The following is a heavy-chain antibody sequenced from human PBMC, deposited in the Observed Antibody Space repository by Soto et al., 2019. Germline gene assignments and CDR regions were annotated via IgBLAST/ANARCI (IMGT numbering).Heavy chain of an antibody. CDR1: GYSFTSYW. CDR3: ARIEHRSSSRDYYYCMDG. V-gene: IGHV5-51*01. J-gene: IGHJ6*02. CDR2: IYPGDSDT. D-gene: IGHD6-6*01. Sequence: PGESLKISWKGSGYSFTSYWIGWVRQMPGKGLEWMGIIYPGDSDTRYSPSFQGQATISAYKSIRTAYLQWSHLKASDTAMYCCARIEHRSSSRDYYYCMDGWGQGTTVTVSS.